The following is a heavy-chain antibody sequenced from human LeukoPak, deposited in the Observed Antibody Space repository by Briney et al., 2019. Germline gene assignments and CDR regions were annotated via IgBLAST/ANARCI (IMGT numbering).Heavy chain of an antibody. D-gene: IGHD3-10*01. CDR2: ISGSGGST. V-gene: IGHV3-23*01. J-gene: IGHJ6*03. CDR1: GFTFSSYA. Sequence: GGSLRLSCAASGFTFSSYAMSWVRQAPGKGLEWVSAISGSGGSTYYADSVKGRFTISRDNSKNTLYLQMNSLRAEDTAVYYCAKAGKGYYYYYMDVWGKGTTATVSS. CDR3: AKAGKGYYYYYMDV.